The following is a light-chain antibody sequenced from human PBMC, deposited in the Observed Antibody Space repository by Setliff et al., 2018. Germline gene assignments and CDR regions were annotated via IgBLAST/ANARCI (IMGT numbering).Light chain of an antibody. CDR3: QQFKSSPLS. V-gene: IGKV1-13*02. J-gene: IGKJ4*01. CDR2: DAS. CDR1: QAINSA. Sequence: IQLTQSPSSLSASIGERITITCRASQAINSALAWYQQKPGKPPTLLIYDASSLETGVPSRFSGSGSGTDFTLTISSLQPEDFATYYCQQFKSSPLSFGGGTKVDIK.